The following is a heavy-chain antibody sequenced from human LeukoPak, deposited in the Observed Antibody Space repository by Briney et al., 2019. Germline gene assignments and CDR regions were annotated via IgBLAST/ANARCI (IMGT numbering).Heavy chain of an antibody. J-gene: IGHJ4*02. D-gene: IGHD6-19*01. CDR1: GSSFTSYW. Sequence: GESLKISCKGSGSSFTSYWISWVRQMPGKGLEWMGRIDPSDSYTNYSPSFQGHVTISADKSISTAYLQWSSLKASDTAMYYCARHLSRCGWYQYYFDYWGQGTLVTVSS. CDR2: IDPSDSYT. V-gene: IGHV5-10-1*01. CDR3: ARHLSRCGWYQYYFDY.